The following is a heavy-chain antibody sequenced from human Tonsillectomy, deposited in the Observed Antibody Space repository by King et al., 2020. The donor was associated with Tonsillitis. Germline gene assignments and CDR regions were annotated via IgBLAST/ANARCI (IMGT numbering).Heavy chain of an antibody. J-gene: IGHJ6*03. V-gene: IGHV3-21*04. Sequence: VQLVESGGGLVKPGGSLRLSCAGSGFTFSRYSMNWVRQAPGKGLEWVSSISISSSYIYYADSLKGRFTISRDNAKNSLYLQMNSLRAEDTAVYFCARRDGYNSDYYYYYMDVWGKGTTVTVSS. CDR3: ARRDGYNSDYYYYYMDV. CDR2: ISISSSYI. CDR1: GFTFSRYS. D-gene: IGHD5-24*01.